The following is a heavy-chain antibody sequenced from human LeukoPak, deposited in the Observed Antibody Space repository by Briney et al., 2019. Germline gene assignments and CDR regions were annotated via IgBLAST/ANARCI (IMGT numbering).Heavy chain of an antibody. D-gene: IGHD3-10*01. Sequence: GGSLRLSCAASGFTFSTYGMHWVRQAPGKGLEWVAFIRYDGSNKYYADSVKGRFTISRDNSKNTLYLQMNSLRAEDTAVYYCAKELMVRGGNDYWGQGTLVTVSS. CDR2: IRYDGSNK. CDR3: AKELMVRGGNDY. J-gene: IGHJ4*02. CDR1: GFTFSTYG. V-gene: IGHV3-30*02.